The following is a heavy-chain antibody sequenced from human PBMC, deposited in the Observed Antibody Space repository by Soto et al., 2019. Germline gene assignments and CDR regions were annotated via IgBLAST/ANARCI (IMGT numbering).Heavy chain of an antibody. CDR1: GYTFTSYD. CDR3: ARHLEVDAATSAFDI. Sequence: GASVKVSCKASGYTFTSYDINWVRQATGQGLEWMGWMNPNSGNTGYAQKFQGRVTMTRNTSISTAYTELSSLRSEDTAVYYCARHLEVDAATSAFDIWGQGTMVTVSS. V-gene: IGHV1-8*01. J-gene: IGHJ3*02. CDR2: MNPNSGNT. D-gene: IGHD2-15*01.